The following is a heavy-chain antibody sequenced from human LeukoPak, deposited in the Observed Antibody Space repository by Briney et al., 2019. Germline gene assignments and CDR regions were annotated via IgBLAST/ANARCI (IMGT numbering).Heavy chain of an antibody. CDR3: ARQSVSDSSSRYGDRRRFDI. Sequence: SETLSLTCAVYGGSFSGYYWSWIRQPPGKGLEWIGEINHSGSTNYNPSLKSRVTISVDTSKNQFSLKLSSVTAADTAVYYCARQSVSDSSSRYGDRRRFDIWGQGTMVTVSS. CDR2: INHSGST. CDR1: GGSFSGYY. D-gene: IGHD6-13*01. V-gene: IGHV4-34*01. J-gene: IGHJ3*02.